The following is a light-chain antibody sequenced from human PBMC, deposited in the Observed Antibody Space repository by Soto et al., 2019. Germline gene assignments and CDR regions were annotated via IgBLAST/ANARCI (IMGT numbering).Light chain of an antibody. J-gene: IGKJ5*01. CDR3: QQYNNWPPIT. CDR1: QSVSNN. CDR2: GAS. Sequence: EIVLTQSPGTLSLSPGERATLSCRASQSVSNNYLAWYQQKPGQAPRLLIYGASTRATGIPARFSGSGSGTEFTLTISSLQSEDFAVYYCQQYNNWPPITFGRGTRLEIK. V-gene: IGKV3-15*01.